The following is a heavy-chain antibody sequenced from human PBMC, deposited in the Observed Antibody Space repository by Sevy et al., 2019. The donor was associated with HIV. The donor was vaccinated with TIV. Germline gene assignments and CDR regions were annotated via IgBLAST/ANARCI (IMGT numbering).Heavy chain of an antibody. CDR2: IIPIFGTA. D-gene: IGHD1-26*01. J-gene: IGHJ5*02. Sequence: SVKVSCKASGGTFSSYAISWVRQAPGQGLEWMGGIIPIFGTANYAQKFQGRVTITADESTSTAYMELSSLRSEDTAVYYCARDPGRYSGSYPTTNWFDPWGQGTLVTVSS. CDR3: ARDPGRYSGSYPTTNWFDP. CDR1: GGTFSSYA. V-gene: IGHV1-69*13.